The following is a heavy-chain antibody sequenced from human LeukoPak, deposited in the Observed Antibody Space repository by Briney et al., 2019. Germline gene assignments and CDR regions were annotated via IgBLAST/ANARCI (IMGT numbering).Heavy chain of an antibody. CDR1: GFTFSSYA. CDR2: ISWNSGSI. D-gene: IGHD5-12*01. V-gene: IGHV3-9*01. J-gene: IGHJ4*02. Sequence: GGSLRLSCAASGFTFSSYAMSWVRQAPGKGLEWVSGISWNSGSIGYADSVKGRFTISRDNAKNSLYLQMNGLRAEDTALYYCAKDRGYSGYDFDYWGQGTLVTVSS. CDR3: AKDRGYSGYDFDY.